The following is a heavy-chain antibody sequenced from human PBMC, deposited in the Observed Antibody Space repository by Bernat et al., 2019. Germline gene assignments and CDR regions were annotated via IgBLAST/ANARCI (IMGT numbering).Heavy chain of an antibody. J-gene: IGHJ4*02. D-gene: IGHD3-22*01. Sequence: QVQLVQSGAEVKKPGASVKVSCKASGYTFTSYYMHWVRLAPGQGLEWMGIINPSGGSTSYAQKFQGRVTMTRDTSTSTVYMELSSLRSEDTAVYYCASEDYDSSGYYPHAGDYWGQGTLVTVSS. CDR3: ASEDYDSSGYYPHAGDY. CDR1: GYTFTSYY. CDR2: INPSGGST. V-gene: IGHV1-46*03.